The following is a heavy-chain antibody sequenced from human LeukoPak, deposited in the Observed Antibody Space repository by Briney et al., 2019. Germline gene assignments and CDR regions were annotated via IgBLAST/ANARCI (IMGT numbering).Heavy chain of an antibody. D-gene: IGHD4-23*01. Sequence: PSETLSLTCTVSGGSISGYYWNWIRQTPGKGLEWIGYMYYSGSSTYNPSLKSRVSISVDTSKNQLSLKLNSVTAADTAIYYCARDSGDYGGNPYYFDYWGPGTLVTVSS. CDR3: ARDSGDYGGNPYYFDY. J-gene: IGHJ4*02. V-gene: IGHV4-59*01. CDR2: MYYSGSS. CDR1: GGSISGYY.